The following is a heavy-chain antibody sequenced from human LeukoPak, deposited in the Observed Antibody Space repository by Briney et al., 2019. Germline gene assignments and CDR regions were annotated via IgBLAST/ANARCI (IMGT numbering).Heavy chain of an antibody. Sequence: SETLSLTCTVSGGSISSYYWSWIRQPAGKGLEWIGRIYTSGSTNYNPSLKSRVTMSVDTSKNQSSLKLSSVTAADTAVYYCARSLAVAGFYYFDYWGQGTLVTVSS. CDR2: IYTSGST. CDR1: GGSISSYY. V-gene: IGHV4-4*07. CDR3: ARSLAVAGFYYFDY. D-gene: IGHD6-19*01. J-gene: IGHJ4*02.